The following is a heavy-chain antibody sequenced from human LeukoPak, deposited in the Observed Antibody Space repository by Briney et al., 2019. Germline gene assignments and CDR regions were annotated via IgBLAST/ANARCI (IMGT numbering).Heavy chain of an antibody. CDR1: GFTFSSYW. Sequence: GGSLRLSCAASGFTFSSYWMGWVRQAPGKGLEWVANIKQDGSEKYYVDSVKGRFTISRDNAKNSLYLQMNSLRAEDTAVYYCARVSLAPAAISQWFDPWGQGTLVTVSS. V-gene: IGHV3-7*01. J-gene: IGHJ5*02. CDR3: ARVSLAPAAISQWFDP. CDR2: IKQDGSEK. D-gene: IGHD2-2*01.